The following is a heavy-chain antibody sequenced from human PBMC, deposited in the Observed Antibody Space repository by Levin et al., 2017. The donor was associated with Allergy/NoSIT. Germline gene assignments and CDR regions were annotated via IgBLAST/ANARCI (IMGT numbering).Heavy chain of an antibody. CDR3: ARHYSSSWFEFDY. Sequence: PSETLSLTCTVSGGSISSGDYYWSWIRQPPGKGLEWIGYIYYSGSTYYNPSLKSRVTISVDTSKNQFSLKLSSVTAADTAVYYCARHYSSSWFEFDYWGQGTLVTVSS. J-gene: IGHJ4*02. CDR2: IYYSGST. CDR1: GGSISSGDYY. D-gene: IGHD6-13*01. V-gene: IGHV4-30-4*01.